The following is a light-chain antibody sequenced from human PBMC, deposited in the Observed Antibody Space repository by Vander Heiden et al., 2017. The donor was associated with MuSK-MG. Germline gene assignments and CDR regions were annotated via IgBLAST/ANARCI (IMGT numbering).Light chain of an antibody. J-gene: IGKJ4*01. Sequence: DIQMTQSPSTLSASVGDRVTITCRASQSISNWLAWYQQKPGKAPNLLIYDASSLESGVPSRFSGSGYGTEFTLTISSLQPDDFAPYYCQQYDNYPPLTFGGGTKVEIK. V-gene: IGKV1-5*01. CDR3: QQYDNYPPLT. CDR1: QSISNW. CDR2: DAS.